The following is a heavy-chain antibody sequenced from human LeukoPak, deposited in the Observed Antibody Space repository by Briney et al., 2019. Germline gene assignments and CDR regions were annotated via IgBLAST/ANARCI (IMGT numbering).Heavy chain of an antibody. D-gene: IGHD3-10*01. Sequence: GGSLRLSCAASGFTFSSYGMHWVRQAPGKGLEWVAIISSDGSNEHYADSVKGRFTISRDNSKNTLYLQMNSLRAEDTAVYYCAKEGPVLWFGEPPRKAFDIWGQGTMVTVSS. CDR2: ISSDGSNE. V-gene: IGHV3-30*18. J-gene: IGHJ3*02. CDR1: GFTFSSYG. CDR3: AKEGPVLWFGEPPRKAFDI.